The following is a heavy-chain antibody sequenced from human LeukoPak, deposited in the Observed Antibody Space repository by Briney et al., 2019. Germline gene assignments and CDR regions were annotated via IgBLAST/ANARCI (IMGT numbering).Heavy chain of an antibody. V-gene: IGHV3-30*02. D-gene: IGHD1-26*01. J-gene: IGHJ6*03. CDR2: IRYDGSNK. Sequence: PPGGSLRLSCAASGFTFSSYGMHWVRQAPGKGLEWVAFIRYDGSNKYYVGSVKGRFTTSRDNSKNTLYLQMNSLRAEDTAVYYCAKGSGWEVSYYYYYMDVWGKGTTVTISS. CDR3: AKGSGWEVSYYYYYMDV. CDR1: GFTFSSYG.